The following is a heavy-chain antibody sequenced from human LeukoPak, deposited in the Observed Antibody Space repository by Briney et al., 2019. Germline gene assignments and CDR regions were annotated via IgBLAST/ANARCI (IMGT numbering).Heavy chain of an antibody. CDR2: IGTAGDT. D-gene: IGHD3-10*01. CDR1: GFTFSSYD. Sequence: GGSLRLSCAASGFTFSSYDMHWVRHATGKGLEWVSAIGTAGDTYYPGSVKGRFTISRENAKNSLYLQMNSLRAGDTAVYYCARGSLYYYGSGSPIRDAFDIWGQGTMVTVSS. CDR3: ARGSLYYYGSGSPIRDAFDI. V-gene: IGHV3-13*01. J-gene: IGHJ3*02.